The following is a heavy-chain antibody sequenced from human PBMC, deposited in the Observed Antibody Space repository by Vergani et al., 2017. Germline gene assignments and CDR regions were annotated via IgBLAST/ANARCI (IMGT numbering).Heavy chain of an antibody. J-gene: IGHJ5*02. Sequence: QLQLQESGPGLVKPSETLSLTCSVSGGSISNSRYYWGWIRQPPGKGLEWIGSIYYRGSTYYNPSLKSRVTISVDTSKNQFSLKLSSVTAADTAVYYCARDYLAMTNWFDPWGQGTLVTVSS. CDR2: IYYRGST. CDR3: ARDYLAMTNWFDP. D-gene: IGHD5-18*01. CDR1: GGSISNSRYY. V-gene: IGHV4-39*02.